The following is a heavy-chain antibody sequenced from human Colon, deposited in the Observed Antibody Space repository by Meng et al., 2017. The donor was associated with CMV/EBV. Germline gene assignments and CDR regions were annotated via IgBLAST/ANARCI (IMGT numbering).Heavy chain of an antibody. J-gene: IGHJ4*02. Sequence: GGSLRLSCAASGFTFSTEAMNWGRQAPGKGLEWVSGITNGGATYYADSVKGRFTISRDNSKNTVYLQMNGLRADDTAKYYCTREQLGYWGQGTMVTVSS. V-gene: IGHV3-23*01. CDR3: TREQLGY. CDR2: ITNGGAT. D-gene: IGHD1-26*01. CDR1: GFTFSTEA.